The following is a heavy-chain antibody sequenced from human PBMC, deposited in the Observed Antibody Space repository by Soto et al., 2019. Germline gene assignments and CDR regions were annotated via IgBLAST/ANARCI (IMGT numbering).Heavy chain of an antibody. CDR3: ARSYYYDSSGYPYYYYGMDV. Sequence: QVQLVESGGGVVQPGRSLRLSCAASGFTFSSYGMHWVRQAPGKGLEWVAVISYDGSNKYYADSVKGRFTISRDNSKNTLYLQMNSLRAEDTAVYYCARSYYYDSSGYPYYYYGMDVWDQGTTVTVSS. CDR1: GFTFSSYG. D-gene: IGHD3-22*01. J-gene: IGHJ6*02. CDR2: ISYDGSNK. V-gene: IGHV3-30*03.